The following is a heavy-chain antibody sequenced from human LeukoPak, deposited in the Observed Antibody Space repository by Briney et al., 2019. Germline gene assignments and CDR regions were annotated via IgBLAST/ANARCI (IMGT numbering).Heavy chain of an antibody. CDR2: ISGRDNGT. CDR1: GLTFSIYA. J-gene: IGHJ4*02. D-gene: IGHD3-10*01. CDR3: AKGFYHYFGSGSYTLDF. V-gene: IGHV3-23*01. Sequence: GGSLRLSCAASGLTFSIYAMTWVRQGPGKGLELVSGISGRDNGTWYADSVKGRFTISRDNSKNTLYLQMNTLTGEDTAVYYCAKGFYHYFGSGSYTLDFWGQGTQVTVSS.